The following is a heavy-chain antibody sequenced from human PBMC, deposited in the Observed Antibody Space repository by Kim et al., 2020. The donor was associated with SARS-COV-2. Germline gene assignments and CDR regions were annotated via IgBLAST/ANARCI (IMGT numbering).Heavy chain of an antibody. V-gene: IGHV4-59*08. CDR2: IYYSGST. J-gene: IGHJ5*02. CDR3: ARHEAPGDNGSYSDDYWFDP. D-gene: IGHD1-26*01. CDR1: GGSISSYY. Sequence: SETLSLTCTVSGGSISSYYWSWIRQPPGKGLEWIGYIYYSGSTNYNPSLKSRVTISVDTSKNQFSLKLSSVTAADTAVYYCARHEAPGDNGSYSDDYWFDPWGQGTLVTVSS.